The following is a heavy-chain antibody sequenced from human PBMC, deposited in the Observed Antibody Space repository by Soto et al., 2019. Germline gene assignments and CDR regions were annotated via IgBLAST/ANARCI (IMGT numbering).Heavy chain of an antibody. CDR2: IFGGGFGA. J-gene: IGHJ1*01. V-gene: IGHV3-23*01. CDR3: ARDPRYCSSTSFYVSYFQQ. CDR1: GFPFGDFA. Sequence: PGGSLRLSCTASGFPFGDFAMSWVRQAPGKGLEWVSTIFGGGFGAFYAGSVKGRFTVSRDNSKNTLYLQANSLRGEDTAVYYCARDPRYCSSTSFYVSYFQQWGKGTLVTVPS. D-gene: IGHD2-2*01.